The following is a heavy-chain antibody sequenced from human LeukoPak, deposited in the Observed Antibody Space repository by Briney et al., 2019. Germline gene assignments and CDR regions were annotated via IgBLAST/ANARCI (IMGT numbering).Heavy chain of an antibody. CDR3: ASGYSSGWYSFDY. CDR1: GGSISSYY. Sequence: SETLSLTCTVSGGSISSYYWSWIRQPPGKGLEWIGYIYYSGSTNYNPSLKSRVTISVDTSKNQFSLKLSSVTAADTAVYYCASGYSSGWYSFDYWGQGTLVTVSS. J-gene: IGHJ4*02. D-gene: IGHD6-19*01. CDR2: IYYSGST. V-gene: IGHV4-59*01.